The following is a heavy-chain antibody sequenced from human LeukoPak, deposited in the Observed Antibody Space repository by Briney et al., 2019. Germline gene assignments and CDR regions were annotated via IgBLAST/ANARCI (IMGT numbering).Heavy chain of an antibody. D-gene: IGHD3-16*02. Sequence: TGGSLRLSCAASGFTFSSYAMSWVRQAPGQGPEWVSGISGHSDSTYHADSVKGRFTISRDNSKNTLYLQMNSLRAEDTAVYYCAGYVWGTYRYTSYWGQGTLGTVSS. J-gene: IGHJ4*02. CDR3: AGYVWGTYRYTSY. V-gene: IGHV3-23*01. CDR1: GFTFSSYA. CDR2: ISGHSDST.